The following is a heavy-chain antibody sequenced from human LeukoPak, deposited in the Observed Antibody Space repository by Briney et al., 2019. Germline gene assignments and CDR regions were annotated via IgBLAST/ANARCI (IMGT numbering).Heavy chain of an antibody. CDR1: GFTFSSYT. CDR2: IRTTSSTT. Sequence: GGSLRLSCAASGFTFSSYTMNWVRQAPGKGREWVSYIRTTSSTTSYADSVKGRFTISSDNAKNSLYLQMNSLRAEDTAVYYCARDYTYAFDIWGQGTMVTVSS. CDR3: ARDYTYAFDI. J-gene: IGHJ3*02. D-gene: IGHD3-16*01. V-gene: IGHV3-48*01.